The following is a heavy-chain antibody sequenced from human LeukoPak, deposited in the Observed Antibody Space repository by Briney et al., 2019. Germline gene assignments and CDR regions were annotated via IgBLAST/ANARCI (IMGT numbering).Heavy chain of an antibody. CDR2: ISYDGNNK. V-gene: IGHV3-30*18. J-gene: IGHJ4*02. D-gene: IGHD6-19*01. Sequence: PGGSLRLSCAASGFTVSNNYMNWVRQAPGKGLGWVAVISYDGNNKCYADSVKGRFTISRDNSKNTLYLQMDNLRAEDTAVYYCAKYQRQWLPKGGFDYWGQGTLVTVSS. CDR3: AKYQRQWLPKGGFDY. CDR1: GFTVSNNY.